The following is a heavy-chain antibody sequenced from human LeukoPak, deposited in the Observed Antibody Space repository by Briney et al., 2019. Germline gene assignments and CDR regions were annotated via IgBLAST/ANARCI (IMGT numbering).Heavy chain of an antibody. D-gene: IGHD2-15*01. CDR1: GFTFSSYG. CDR2: MWYDGINI. Sequence: GGSLRLSCVASGFTFSSYGMHWVRQARGKGLEWVALMWYDGINIYYVEYVKGRFTISRDNSKNTLFLQMNSLRDEDTAVYYCARYCSGGTCYSGMDVWGQGTSVTVSS. V-gene: IGHV3-33*01. CDR3: ARYCSGGTCYSGMDV. J-gene: IGHJ6*02.